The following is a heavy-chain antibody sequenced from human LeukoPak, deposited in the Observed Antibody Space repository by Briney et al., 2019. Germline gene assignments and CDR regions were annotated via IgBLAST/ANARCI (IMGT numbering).Heavy chain of an antibody. CDR1: GGSISGYY. Sequence: SETLSLTCTVSGGSISGYYWSWIRQPPGKGLEWIGYIYYSGSTNYNPSLKSRVTVSVDTSKNQFSLKLSAVTAADTAMYYCARFKRAGGWSYFDYWGQGTLVTVSS. J-gene: IGHJ4*02. D-gene: IGHD6-19*01. V-gene: IGHV4-59*01. CDR3: ARFKRAGGWSYFDY. CDR2: IYYSGST.